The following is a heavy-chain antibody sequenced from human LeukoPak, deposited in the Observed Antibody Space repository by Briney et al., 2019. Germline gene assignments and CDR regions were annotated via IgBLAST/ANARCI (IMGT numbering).Heavy chain of an antibody. V-gene: IGHV4-59*01. Sequence: SETLSLTCTVSGGSISSYYWSWIRQPPGKGLEWIGYIYYSGSTNYNPSLKSRVTISVDTSKNQFSLKLSSVTAADTAVYYCARGRGYSSSWYVDYWGQGTLVTVSS. CDR2: IYYSGST. D-gene: IGHD6-13*01. CDR1: GGSISSYY. J-gene: IGHJ4*02. CDR3: ARGRGYSSSWYVDY.